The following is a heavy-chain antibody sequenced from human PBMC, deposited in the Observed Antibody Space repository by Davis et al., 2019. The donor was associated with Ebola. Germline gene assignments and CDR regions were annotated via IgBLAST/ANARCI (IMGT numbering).Heavy chain of an antibody. V-gene: IGHV3-30*03. CDR2: ISYDGSNK. CDR3: ARGTYGDYDAFDI. CDR1: GFTFSSYG. Sequence: GESLKISCAASGFTFSSYGMHWVRQAPGKGLEWVAVISYDGSNKYYADSVKGRFTISRDNSKNTLYLQMNSLRAEDTAVYYCARGTYGDYDAFDIWGQGTMVTVSS. D-gene: IGHD4-17*01. J-gene: IGHJ3*02.